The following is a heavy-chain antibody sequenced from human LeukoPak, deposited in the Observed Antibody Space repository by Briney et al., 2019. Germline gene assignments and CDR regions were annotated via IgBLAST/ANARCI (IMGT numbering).Heavy chain of an antibody. J-gene: IGHJ4*02. Sequence: ASVKVSYKVSGYTLTELSMHWVRQAPGKGLEWMGGFDPEDGETIYAQKLQGRVTMTEDTSTDTAYMELSSLRSEDTAVYYCATFTPLRYFDWLLEGDYWGQGTLVTVSS. D-gene: IGHD3-9*01. CDR1: GYTLTELS. CDR3: ATFTPLRYFDWLLEGDY. CDR2: FDPEDGET. V-gene: IGHV1-24*01.